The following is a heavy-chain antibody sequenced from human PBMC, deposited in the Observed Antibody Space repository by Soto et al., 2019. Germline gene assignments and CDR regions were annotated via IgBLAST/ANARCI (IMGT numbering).Heavy chain of an antibody. J-gene: IGHJ6*02. CDR3: ARVTYGYYYDSSGYYGYYYYYGMDV. D-gene: IGHD3-22*01. V-gene: IGHV4-30-4*01. CDR2: IYYSGST. Sequence: SETLYLTCTVSGGSISSGDYYWSWIRQPPGKGLEWIGYIYYSGSTYYNPSLKSRVTISVDTSKNQFSLKLSSVTAADTAVYYCARVTYGYYYDSSGYYGYYYYYGMDVWGQGTTVTVSS. CDR1: GGSISSGDYY.